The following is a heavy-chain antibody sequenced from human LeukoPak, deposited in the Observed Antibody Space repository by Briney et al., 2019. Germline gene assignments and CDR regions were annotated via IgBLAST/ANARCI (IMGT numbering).Heavy chain of an antibody. V-gene: IGHV4-59*01. D-gene: IGHD2-15*01. CDR1: GGSISSYY. CDR3: ARGRIGGNY. Sequence: PSETLSLTCTVSGGSISSYYWSWIRQPPGKGLEWIGCISYSGSTNYNPSLKSRVTISVDTSKNQFSLKRTSVTAADTAVFYCARGRIGGNYWGQGTLVTVSS. J-gene: IGHJ4*02. CDR2: ISYSGST.